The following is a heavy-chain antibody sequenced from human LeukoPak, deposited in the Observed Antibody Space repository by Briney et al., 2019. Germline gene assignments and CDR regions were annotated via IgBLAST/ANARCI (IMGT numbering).Heavy chain of an antibody. Sequence: PSETLSLTCTVSDGSISSYYWSWIRQPPGKGLEWIGYIYDSGSTNYNPSLKGRVTISVDTSKNQFSLKLTSVTAADTAMYYCARGYCGGDCYNLGFDYWGQGTLVTVSS. CDR1: DGSISSYY. CDR3: ARGYCGGDCYNLGFDY. V-gene: IGHV4-59*01. CDR2: IYDSGST. D-gene: IGHD2-21*02. J-gene: IGHJ4*02.